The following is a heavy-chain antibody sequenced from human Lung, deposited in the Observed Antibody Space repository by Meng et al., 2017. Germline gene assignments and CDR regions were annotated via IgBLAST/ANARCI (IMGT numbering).Heavy chain of an antibody. CDR3: SGHIDY. Sequence: EVQLVGSVGGLVKPGGSLRLSCEGSGFTFSNAYMTWVRQVPGKRLEWVGRIKSKPDGETIDYAAPVKGRFTISRDDSKNTVYLQMNSLKTEDTAVYYCSGHIDYWGQGTLVTVSS. D-gene: IGHD5-12*01. CDR2: IKSKPDGETI. V-gene: IGHV3-15*01. CDR1: GFTFSNAY. J-gene: IGHJ4*02.